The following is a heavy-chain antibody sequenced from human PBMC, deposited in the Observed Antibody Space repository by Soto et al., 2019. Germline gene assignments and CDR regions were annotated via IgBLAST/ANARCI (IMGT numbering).Heavy chain of an antibody. CDR1: GFTFSSYG. CDR2: ISYDGSNK. CDR3: AKDSTMVRGVYTLFDY. D-gene: IGHD3-10*01. V-gene: IGHV3-30*18. J-gene: IGHJ4*02. Sequence: QVQLVESGGGVVQPGRSLRLSCAASGFTFSSYGMHWVRQAPGKGLEWVAVISYDGSNKYYADSVKGRFTISRDNSKNTLYLQMNSLRAEDTAVYYCAKDSTMVRGVYTLFDYWGQGTLVTVSS.